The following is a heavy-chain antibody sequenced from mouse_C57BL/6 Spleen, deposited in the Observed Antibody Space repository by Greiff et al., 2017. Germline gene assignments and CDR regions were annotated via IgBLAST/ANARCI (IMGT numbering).Heavy chain of an antibody. D-gene: IGHD4-1*02. CDR1: GFNIKDYY. CDR3: ASDNSRFAY. J-gene: IGHJ3*01. CDR2: IDPEDGET. V-gene: IGHV14-2*01. Sequence: VQLKESGAELVKPGASVKLSCTASGFNIKDYYMHWVKQRTEQGLEWIGRIDPEDGETKYAPKFQGKATITADTSSNTAYLQLSSLTSEDTAVYYCASDNSRFAYWGQGTLVTVSA.